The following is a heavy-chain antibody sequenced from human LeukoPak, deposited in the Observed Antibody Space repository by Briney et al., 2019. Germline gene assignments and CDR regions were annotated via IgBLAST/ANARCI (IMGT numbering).Heavy chain of an antibody. CDR3: GRDGVDWNDFDY. CDR2: IRRDGGEI. V-gene: IGHV3-7*01. CDR1: GFSFSTSW. D-gene: IGHD1-1*01. Sequence: GGSLRLSCAASGFSFSTSWMTWVRQAPGKGLEWVANIRRDGGEIYYMDSVKGRFAISRDNAKNSLYLQMNSLRVEDTAVYYCGRDGVDWNDFDYWGQGTLVTVSS. J-gene: IGHJ4*02.